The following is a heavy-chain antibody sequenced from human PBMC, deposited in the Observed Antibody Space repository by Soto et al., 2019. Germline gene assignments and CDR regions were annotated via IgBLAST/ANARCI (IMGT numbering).Heavy chain of an antibody. Sequence: EVQLLESGGGLVQPGGSLRLSCAASGFTFSSYAMSWVRQAPGKGLEWVSAISGSGGSTYYADSVKRRFTSSRDNSKNTLYLQMNSLRAEDTAVYYCAKYWFLEVGPFDYWGQGTLVTVSS. D-gene: IGHD3-10*01. J-gene: IGHJ4*02. CDR2: ISGSGGST. V-gene: IGHV3-23*01. CDR3: AKYWFLEVGPFDY. CDR1: GFTFSSYA.